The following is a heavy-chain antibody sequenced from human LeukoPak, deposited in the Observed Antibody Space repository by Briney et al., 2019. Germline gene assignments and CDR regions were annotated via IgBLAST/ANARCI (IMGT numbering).Heavy chain of an antibody. J-gene: IGHJ5*02. Sequence: GGSLRLSCAASGFTFSSYAMSWARQAPGKGLKWVSAISGSGGSTYYADSVKGRFTISRDNSKNTLYLQMNSLRAEDTAVYYCAKDSPTSYDIHVGYTWFDPWGQGTLVTVSS. CDR1: GFTFSSYA. D-gene: IGHD3-9*01. V-gene: IGHV3-23*01. CDR3: AKDSPTSYDIHVGYTWFDP. CDR2: ISGSGGST.